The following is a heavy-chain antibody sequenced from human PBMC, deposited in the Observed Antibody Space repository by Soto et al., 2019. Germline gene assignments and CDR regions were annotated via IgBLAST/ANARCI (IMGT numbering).Heavy chain of an antibody. V-gene: IGHV1-18*01. Sequence: GASVKVSFKASGYSFITYGISWVRQAPGQGLEWMGWISPNNGNTNYAQKLQGRVTMTTDTSTSTAYMELWSLRSDDTAVYYCARADPTTGTTVYFDYWGQGTLVTVSS. CDR3: ARADPTTGTTVYFDY. CDR2: ISPNNGNT. D-gene: IGHD1-1*01. CDR1: GYSFITYG. J-gene: IGHJ4*02.